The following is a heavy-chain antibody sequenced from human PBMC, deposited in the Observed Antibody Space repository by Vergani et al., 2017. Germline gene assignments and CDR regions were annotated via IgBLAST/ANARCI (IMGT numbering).Heavy chain of an antibody. V-gene: IGHV4-39*07. J-gene: IGHJ6*01. Sequence: QLQLQESGPGLVKPSETLSLTCTVSGGSISSSSYYWGWIRQPPGKGLERIGSIYYSGSTYYNPSLKSRVTISVDTSKNQFSLKLSSVTAADTAVYYCARDPSYYDILTGPARDYYGMXVWGQGP. D-gene: IGHD3-9*01. CDR1: GGSISSSSYY. CDR2: IYYSGST. CDR3: ARDPSYYDILTGPARDYYGMXV.